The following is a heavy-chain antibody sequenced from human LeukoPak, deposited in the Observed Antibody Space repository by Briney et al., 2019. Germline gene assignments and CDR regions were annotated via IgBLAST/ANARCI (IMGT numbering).Heavy chain of an antibody. Sequence: PGGSLRLSCAASGFTFSSYAMHWVRQAPGKGLEWVAVISYDGSNKYYADSVKGRFTISRDNSKNTLYLQMNSLRAEDTAVYYRARIDDFYGMDVWGQGTTVTVSS. CDR2: ISYDGSNK. CDR3: ARIDDFYGMDV. V-gene: IGHV3-30-3*01. J-gene: IGHJ6*02. CDR1: GFTFSSYA. D-gene: IGHD3-3*01.